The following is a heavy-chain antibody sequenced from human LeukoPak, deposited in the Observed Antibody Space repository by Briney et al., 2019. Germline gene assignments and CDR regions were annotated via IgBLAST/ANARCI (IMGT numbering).Heavy chain of an antibody. Sequence: GESLRISCQASGYSFSTYWITWVRQMPGKGLQWMGRIDPSDSYTNYSPSFQGHVTISVDKSITTAYLQWRSLKASDTAMYYCARRSGSDALDIWGQGTMVTVSS. CDR3: ARRSGSDALDI. CDR2: IDPSDSYT. J-gene: IGHJ3*02. V-gene: IGHV5-10-1*01. CDR1: GYSFSTYW. D-gene: IGHD3-10*01.